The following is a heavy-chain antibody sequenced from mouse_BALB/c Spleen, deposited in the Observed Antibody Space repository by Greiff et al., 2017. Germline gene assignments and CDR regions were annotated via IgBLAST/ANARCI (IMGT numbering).Heavy chain of an antibody. CDR1: GFTFSSYA. J-gene: IGHJ3*01. D-gene: IGHD2-10*02. Sequence: EVQVVESGGGLVKPGGSLKLSCAASGFTFSSYAMSWVRQSPEKRLEWVAEISSGGSYTYYPDTVTGRFTISRDNAKNTLYLEMSSLRSEDTAMYYCARDQKYGNYKFAYWGQGTLVTVSA. V-gene: IGHV5-9-4*01. CDR3: ARDQKYGNYKFAY. CDR2: ISSGGSYT.